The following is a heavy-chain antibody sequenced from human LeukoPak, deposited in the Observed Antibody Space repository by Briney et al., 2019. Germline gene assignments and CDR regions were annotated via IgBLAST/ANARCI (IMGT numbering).Heavy chain of an antibody. CDR1: GYTFTSYS. CDR3: ARGRAAADDFDF. J-gene: IGHJ4*02. Sequence: HGASVKVSCKASGYTFTSYSINWVRQAPGQGLAWLGWINTYSGNAKYTQKFQGRVTLTTDSSTSTAYMELRSLTSDDTGVYYCARGRAAADDFDFWGQGTLLTVSS. D-gene: IGHD6-13*01. CDR2: INTYSGNA. V-gene: IGHV1-18*01.